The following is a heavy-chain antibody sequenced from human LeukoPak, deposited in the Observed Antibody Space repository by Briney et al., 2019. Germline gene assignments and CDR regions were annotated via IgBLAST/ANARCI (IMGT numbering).Heavy chain of an antibody. CDR3: ARGGSRSRRGDDAFDI. Sequence: RASVKVSCKASGCTFTNYAMNWVRQAPGQGLEWMGWISAYNGNTELAQKFQGRVTLATDASTSTAYVELRSLTSDDTAVYFCARGGSRSRRGDDAFDIWGQGTMVTVSS. V-gene: IGHV1-18*01. D-gene: IGHD3-10*01. CDR1: GCTFTNYA. J-gene: IGHJ3*02. CDR2: ISAYNGNT.